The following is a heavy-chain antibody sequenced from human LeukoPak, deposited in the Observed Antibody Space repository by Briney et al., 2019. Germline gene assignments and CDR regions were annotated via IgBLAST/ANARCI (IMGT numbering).Heavy chain of an antibody. D-gene: IGHD3-16*01. Sequence: GGSLRLSCAASGFSFSGDAIHWVRQAPGKGLEWVALIWSDGSQTKYAGSVKGRFAVSRDNSKNTAFLQMSGLTVEDTAVYYCAGAAGLGNYLIDYWGQGTLVTVSS. J-gene: IGHJ4*02. CDR2: IWSDGSQT. CDR1: GFSFSGDA. CDR3: AGAAGLGNYLIDY. V-gene: IGHV3-33*01.